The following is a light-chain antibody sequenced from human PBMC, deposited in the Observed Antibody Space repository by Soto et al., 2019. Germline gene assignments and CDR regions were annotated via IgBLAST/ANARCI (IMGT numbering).Light chain of an antibody. V-gene: IGKV3-20*01. CDR3: QQYGSSQA. CDR1: QSVSSAY. CDR2: GAS. Sequence: EIVLTQSPATLSVSPGERATLSCRASQSVSSAYLAWYQQKPGQAPRLLIYGASSRATGIPDRFSGSGSGTDFTLTISRREPEDFAVYYCQQYGSSQAFGQGTKVDIK. J-gene: IGKJ1*01.